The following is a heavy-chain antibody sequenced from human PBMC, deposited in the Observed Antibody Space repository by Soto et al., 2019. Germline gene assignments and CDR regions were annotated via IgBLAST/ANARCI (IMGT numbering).Heavy chain of an antibody. Sequence: QVQLVESGGGVVQPGRSLRLSCAASGFTFSSYGMHWVRQAPGKGLEWVAVIWYDGSNKYYADSVKGRFTISRDNFKNTLYLRMNSLRAEDTAVYYCAREPTGPLVDYYYYYMDVWGKGTTVTVSS. CDR1: GFTFSSYG. D-gene: IGHD3-16*02. J-gene: IGHJ6*03. CDR2: IWYDGSNK. CDR3: AREPTGPLVDYYYYYMDV. V-gene: IGHV3-33*01.